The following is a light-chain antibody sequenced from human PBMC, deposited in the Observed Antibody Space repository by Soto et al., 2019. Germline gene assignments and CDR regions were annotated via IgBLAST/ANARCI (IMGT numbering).Light chain of an antibody. V-gene: IGLV2-8*01. Sequence: QSVLTQPPSASGSPGQSVTISCSGGSNDIGTYNYVSWYQQLPGKAPKLIVFDVTKRPSGVPVRFSGSKSGNTASLTVSGLQAEDEADYYCSSYAGGAEHWVFGGGTKLTVL. J-gene: IGLJ3*02. CDR1: SNDIGTYNY. CDR3: SSYAGGAEHWV. CDR2: DVT.